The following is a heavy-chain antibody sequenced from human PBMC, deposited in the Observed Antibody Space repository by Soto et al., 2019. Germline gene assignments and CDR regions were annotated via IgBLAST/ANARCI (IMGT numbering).Heavy chain of an antibody. CDR2: IYYSGST. CDR3: ARRNKIYSYGHLDY. Sequence: NPSETLSLTCTVSGGSISSSSYYWGWIRQPPGKGLEWIGSIYYSGSTYYNPSLKSRVTISVDTSKNQFSLKLSSVTAADTAVYYCARRNKIYSYGHLDYWGQGTLVTV. J-gene: IGHJ4*02. V-gene: IGHV4-39*01. CDR1: GGSISSSSYY. D-gene: IGHD5-18*01.